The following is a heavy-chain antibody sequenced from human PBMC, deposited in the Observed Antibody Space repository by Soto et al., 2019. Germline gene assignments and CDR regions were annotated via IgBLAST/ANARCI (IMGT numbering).Heavy chain of an antibody. D-gene: IGHD1-26*01. CDR2: ISWDGGST. V-gene: IGHV3-43*01. CDR3: AKDSLGATTGTHYYYYYGMDV. J-gene: IGHJ6*02. Sequence: QAGGSLRLSCAASGFTFDDYTMHWVRQAPGKGLEWVSLISWDGGSTYYADSVKGRFTISRDNSKNSLYLQMNSLRTEDTALYYCAKDSLGATTGTHYYYYYGMDVWGQGTTVTVSS. CDR1: GFTFDDYT.